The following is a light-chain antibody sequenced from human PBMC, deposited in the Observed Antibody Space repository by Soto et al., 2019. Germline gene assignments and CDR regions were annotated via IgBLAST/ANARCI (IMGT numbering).Light chain of an antibody. CDR1: ISDVGGYNY. Sequence: QSALTQPASVSGSLGQSITISCTGTISDVGGYNYVSWYQQHPGKAPKLMIYEVSKRPSGVPDRFSGSKSGNTASLTVSGLQAEDEADYYCSSYAGSNNYVFGTGTKVHRP. CDR3: SSYAGSNNYV. V-gene: IGLV2-8*01. CDR2: EVS. J-gene: IGLJ1*01.